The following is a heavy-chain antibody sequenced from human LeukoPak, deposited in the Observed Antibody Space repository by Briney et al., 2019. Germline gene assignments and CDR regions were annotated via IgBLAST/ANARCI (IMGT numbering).Heavy chain of an antibody. D-gene: IGHD3-22*01. CDR3: ARPNYYDSSGYYPTLPNFDY. Sequence: GGSLRLSCAASGFTFSSYAMSWVRQAPGKGLEWVSTISGNYGTTYYADSVKGRFTISRDNSKNTLYLQMNSLRAEDTALYYCARPNYYDSSGYYPTLPNFDYWGQGTLVTVSS. V-gene: IGHV3-23*01. CDR2: ISGNYGTT. J-gene: IGHJ4*02. CDR1: GFTFSSYA.